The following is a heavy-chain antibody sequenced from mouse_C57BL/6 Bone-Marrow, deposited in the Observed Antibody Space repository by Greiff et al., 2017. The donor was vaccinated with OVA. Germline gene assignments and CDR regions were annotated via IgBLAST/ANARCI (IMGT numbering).Heavy chain of an antibody. CDR3: ARDQGNYLFDY. CDR1: GYSITSGYY. Sequence: DVQLQESGPGLVKPSQSLSLSCSVTGYSITSGYYWNWIRQFPGNKLEWMGYISYDGSNNYNPSLKNRISITRDTSKNQFFLKLNSVTTEDTATYYCARDQGNYLFDYWGQGTTLTVSS. J-gene: IGHJ2*01. CDR2: ISYDGSN. V-gene: IGHV3-6*01. D-gene: IGHD2-1*01.